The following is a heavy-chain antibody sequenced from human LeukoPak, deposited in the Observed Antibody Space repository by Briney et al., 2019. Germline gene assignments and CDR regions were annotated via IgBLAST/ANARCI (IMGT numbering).Heavy chain of an antibody. Sequence: GGSLRLSCAASGFTFSSYEMNWVRQAPGKGLEWVSSISSGSRNINYADSVQGRFTISRDNAKNSLYLEMNSLGVDDTAVYYCARESEKVDPGRFDSWGQGTLVTVSS. CDR1: GFTFSSYE. CDR2: ISSGSRNI. J-gene: IGHJ4*02. D-gene: IGHD1-14*01. CDR3: ARESEKVDPGRFDS. V-gene: IGHV3-48*03.